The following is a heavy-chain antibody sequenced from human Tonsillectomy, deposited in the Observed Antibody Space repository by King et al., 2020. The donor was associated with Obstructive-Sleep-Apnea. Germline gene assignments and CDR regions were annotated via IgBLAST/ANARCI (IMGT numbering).Heavy chain of an antibody. CDR3: ASVLPFQH. J-gene: IGHJ1*01. CDR1: GGSISSSSYY. CDR2: IYYSGST. V-gene: IGHV4-39*07. Sequence: QLQESGPGLGKPSETLSLNCTVSGGSISSSSYYWGWIRQPPGKGLEWIGSIYYSGSTYYNPSRKSRVTISVDTPKNQFSLKLSSVTAADTAVYYCASVLPFQHWGQGTLVTVSS.